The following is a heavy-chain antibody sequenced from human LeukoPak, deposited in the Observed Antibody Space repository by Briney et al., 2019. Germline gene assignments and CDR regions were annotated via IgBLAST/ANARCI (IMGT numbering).Heavy chain of an antibody. CDR2: IIPILGVV. CDR3: ARAPGNDAFDI. V-gene: IGHV1-69*04. D-gene: IGHD7-27*01. CDR1: GGTFSNYA. Sequence: ASVKVSCKASGGTFSNYAISWVRQAPGQGLEWMGRIIPILGVVNYAQKFQGRVSITADKSTGTAYMELSSLRSEDTAVYFCARAPGNDAFDIWGQGTMVTVSS. J-gene: IGHJ3*02.